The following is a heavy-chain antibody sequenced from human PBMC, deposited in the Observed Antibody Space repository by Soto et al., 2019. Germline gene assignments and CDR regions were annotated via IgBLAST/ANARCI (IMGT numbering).Heavy chain of an antibody. V-gene: IGHV1-69*01. CDR1: GGTCSNYT. J-gene: IGHJ6*02. CDR3: ARSSPYIVVRKPTGNQHYYGMDV. D-gene: IGHD2-2*01. Sequence: QVQLVQSGAEVKKPGSSVKVFCKASGGTCSNYTISWVRQAPGQGLEWMGGIIPVFGTTDYEQKFQGRVTITADGSTSTAYMKLSSLRSADKAVYYCARSSPYIVVRKPTGNQHYYGMDVWGQGTTVTVSS. CDR2: IIPVFGTT.